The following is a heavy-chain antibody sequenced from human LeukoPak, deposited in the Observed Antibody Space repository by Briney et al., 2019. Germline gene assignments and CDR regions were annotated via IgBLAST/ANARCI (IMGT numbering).Heavy chain of an antibody. Sequence: SQTLSLTCAISGDSVSSSSAAWSWVRQSPSRGLEWLGRTYYRSKWYNDYAVSVKSRVSISPDTSKNQFSLQLNSVTPEDSAVYYCARTHGYIDYWGQGTLVTVSS. CDR2: TYYRSKWYN. CDR1: GDSVSSSSAA. D-gene: IGHD2-8*01. V-gene: IGHV6-1*01. J-gene: IGHJ4*02. CDR3: ARTHGYIDY.